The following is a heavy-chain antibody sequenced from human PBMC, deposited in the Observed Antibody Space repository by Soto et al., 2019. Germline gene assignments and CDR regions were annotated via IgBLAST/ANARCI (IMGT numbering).Heavy chain of an antibody. CDR3: ARLSQPRYTADPYAGDV. Sequence: QVHLVQSGTEVKKPGSSVKVSCKASGGTFSSSGFSWVRQAHVQGLEWMGMIVPSLDTTNYAQKFQARVTITAEEVTSPAYMELRRLRSEDTAVYYCARLSQPRYTADPYAGDVWGQGNRVIVSS. CDR1: GGTFSSSG. V-gene: IGHV1-69*11. J-gene: IGHJ6*02. D-gene: IGHD3-16*02. CDR2: IVPSLDTT.